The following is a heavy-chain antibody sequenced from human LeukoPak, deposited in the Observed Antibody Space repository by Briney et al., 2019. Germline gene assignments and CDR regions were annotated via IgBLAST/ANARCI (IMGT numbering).Heavy chain of an antibody. CDR2: IHPSSGST. Sequence: ASVKVSCKASGYTFTDYYMEWVRQAPGQGFEWMGIIHPSSGSTSYAQKFEGRVTLTRDTSTSTVYMELISLRSEDTAVYYCARDSSTSSLADPWGQGTLVTVSS. CDR1: GYTFTDYY. J-gene: IGHJ5*02. CDR3: ARDSSTSSLADP. V-gene: IGHV1-46*01. D-gene: IGHD2-2*01.